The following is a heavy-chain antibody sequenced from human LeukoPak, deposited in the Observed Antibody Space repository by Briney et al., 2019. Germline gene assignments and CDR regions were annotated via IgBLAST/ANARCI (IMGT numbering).Heavy chain of an antibody. J-gene: IGHJ4*02. CDR3: AKGGEMRTFFFDS. D-gene: IGHD3-16*01. CDR1: GFAFTDYA. Sequence: VGSLRLSCAASGFAFTDYAMHWVRQAPGKGLQWVSIIYYDGDTSYADSVKGRFSISRDISKNTLYLQMSSLRADDTAVYYCAKGGEMRTFFFDSWGPGSLVTVSS. CDR2: IYYDGDT. V-gene: IGHV3-NL1*01.